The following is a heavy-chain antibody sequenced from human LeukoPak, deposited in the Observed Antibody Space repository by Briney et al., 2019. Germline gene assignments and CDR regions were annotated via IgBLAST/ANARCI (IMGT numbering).Heavy chain of an antibody. CDR2: SSSNGNSI. D-gene: IGHD2-15*01. V-gene: IGHV3-48*04. Sequence: GGSLRLSCAASGFTFSSYWMSWVRQAPGKGLEWVSYSSSNGNSIYYADSVKGRFTISRDNAKNSLYPQMNSLRAEDTAVYYCARVVGGYCSGGSCYVGYIDYWGQGTLVTVSS. CDR1: GFTFSSYW. CDR3: ARVVGGYCSGGSCYVGYIDY. J-gene: IGHJ4*02.